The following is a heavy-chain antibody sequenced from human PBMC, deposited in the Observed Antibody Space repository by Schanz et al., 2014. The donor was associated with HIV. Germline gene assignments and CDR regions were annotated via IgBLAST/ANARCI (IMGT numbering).Heavy chain of an antibody. J-gene: IGHJ3*02. CDR3: AAAWGYYYDSSGYQGAAFDI. D-gene: IGHD3-22*01. CDR2: IYYSGST. V-gene: IGHV4-34*02. Sequence: QVQLQQWGAGLLKPSETLSLTCAVYGGSFSGYYWTWIRQPPGKGLEWIGYIYYSGSTYYNPSLKSRVTISVDTSKNQFSLKLSSVTAADTAVYYCAAAWGYYYDSSGYQGAAFDIWGQGTMVTVSS. CDR1: GGSFSGYY.